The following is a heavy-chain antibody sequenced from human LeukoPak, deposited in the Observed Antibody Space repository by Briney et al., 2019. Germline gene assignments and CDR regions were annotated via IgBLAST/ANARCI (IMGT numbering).Heavy chain of an antibody. D-gene: IGHD3-22*01. V-gene: IGHV4-34*01. Sequence: PSETLSLTCAVYGGSFSGYYWSWIRQPPGKGLEWIGNIYYSGRTYYNPSLKSRVTISVDTSKNQFSLKLSSVAATDTAVYYCARGVSMIVVVIHDWYFDLWGRGTLVTASS. CDR1: GGSFSGYY. CDR3: ARGVSMIVVVIHDWYFDL. J-gene: IGHJ2*01. CDR2: IYYSGRT.